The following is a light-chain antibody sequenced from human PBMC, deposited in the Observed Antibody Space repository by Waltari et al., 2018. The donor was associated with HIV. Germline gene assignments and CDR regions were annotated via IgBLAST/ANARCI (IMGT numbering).Light chain of an antibody. CDR1: SSNIGDHY. CDR2: END. V-gene: IGLV1-51*02. Sequence: QSVLTQPPSVSAASGQKVTISCSGSSSNIGDHYVSWYLHLPGTAPKLLIYENDQRPSGIPDRFSGSKSGTSATLAITGVQTGDEADYYCGTWDGSPSVAVFGTGTKVIVL. CDR3: GTWDGSPSVAV. J-gene: IGLJ1*01.